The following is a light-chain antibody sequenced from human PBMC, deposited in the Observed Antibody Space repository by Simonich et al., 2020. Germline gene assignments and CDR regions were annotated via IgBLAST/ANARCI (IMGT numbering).Light chain of an antibody. J-gene: IGKJ2*01. CDR1: QSISSY. CDR3: QQYNSYSYT. Sequence: DIQMTQSPSSLSASVGDRVTITCRASQSISSYLNWYQQKPGKAPKLLTYAASSVQRGVPSRFSGSGSGTEFTLTISSLQPDDFATYYCQQYNSYSYTFGQGTKLEIK. V-gene: IGKV1-39*01. CDR2: AAS.